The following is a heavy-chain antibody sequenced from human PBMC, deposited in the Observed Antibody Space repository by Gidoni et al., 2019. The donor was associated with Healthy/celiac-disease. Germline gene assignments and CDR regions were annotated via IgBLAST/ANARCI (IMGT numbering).Heavy chain of an antibody. V-gene: IGHV6-1*01. CDR3: ARDRGIVVNDAFDI. CDR2: TYYRSKWYN. CDR1: GDSVPSNSAP. Sequence: QVQLQQSGPGLVTPSPTLSLTCSISGDSVPSNSAPWNWIRQSPSRGLEWLGRTYYRSKWYNDYAGSVKSRITINPDTSKNQFSLQLNSVTPEDTAVYYCARDRGIVVNDAFDIWGQGTMVTVSS. D-gene: IGHD3-22*01. J-gene: IGHJ3*02.